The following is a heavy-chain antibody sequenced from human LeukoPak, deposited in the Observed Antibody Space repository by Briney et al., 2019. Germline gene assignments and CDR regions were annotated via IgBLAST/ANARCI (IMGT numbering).Heavy chain of an antibody. V-gene: IGHV4-38-2*02. D-gene: IGHD5-24*01. CDR1: GYSINSGYY. CDR3: AREKMAGVPLFDY. CDR2: IYHSGST. J-gene: IGHJ4*02. Sequence: SETLSLTCTVSGYSINSGYYWGWIRQPPGKGLEWIGSIYHSGSTYYNPSLKSRVTISVDTSKNQFSLKLSSVTAADTAVYFCAREKMAGVPLFDYWGQGILVAVST.